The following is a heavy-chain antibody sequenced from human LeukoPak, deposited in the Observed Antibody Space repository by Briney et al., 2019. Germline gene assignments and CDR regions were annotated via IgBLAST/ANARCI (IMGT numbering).Heavy chain of an antibody. Sequence: PSETLSLTCTVSGGSISSYYWSWIRQPPGKGLEWIGYIYYSGSTNYNPSLKSRVTISVDTSKNQFSLKLSSVTAADTAVYYCARRLNEYSSSAVDYWGQGTLVTVSS. CDR2: IYYSGST. CDR3: ARRLNEYSSSAVDY. CDR1: GGSISSYY. D-gene: IGHD6-6*01. J-gene: IGHJ4*02. V-gene: IGHV4-59*08.